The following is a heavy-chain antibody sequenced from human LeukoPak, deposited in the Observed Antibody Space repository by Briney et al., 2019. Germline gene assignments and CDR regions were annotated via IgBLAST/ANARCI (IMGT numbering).Heavy chain of an antibody. D-gene: IGHD3-22*01. CDR3: ARDGSSGYYRDAFDI. CDR2: ISSSSSYI. V-gene: IGHV3-21*01. Sequence: PGGSLRLSCAASGFTFSSYSMNWVRQAPGKGLEWVSSISSSSSYIYYADSVKGRFTISRDNAKNSLYLQMNSLRAEDTAVYYCARDGSSGYYRDAFDIWGQGTMVTVSS. CDR1: GFTFSSYS. J-gene: IGHJ3*02.